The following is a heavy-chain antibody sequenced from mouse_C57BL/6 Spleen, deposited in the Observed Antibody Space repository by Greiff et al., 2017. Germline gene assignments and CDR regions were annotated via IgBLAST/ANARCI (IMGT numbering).Heavy chain of an antibody. CDR1: GYSITSGYD. CDR3: ARGGYGRFDY. D-gene: IGHD1-2*01. V-gene: IGHV3-1*01. Sequence: VQLKESGPGMVKPSQSLSLTCTVTGYSITSGYDWHWIRHFPGNKLEWMGYISYSGSTNYNPSLKSRISITHDTSKNHFFLKLNSVTTEDTATYYCARGGYGRFDYWGQGTTLTVSS. CDR2: ISYSGST. J-gene: IGHJ2*01.